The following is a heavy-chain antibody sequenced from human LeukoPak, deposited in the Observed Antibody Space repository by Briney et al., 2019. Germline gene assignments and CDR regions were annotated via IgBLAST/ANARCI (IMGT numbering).Heavy chain of an antibody. Sequence: SVKVSCKASGGTFSSYAISWVRQAPGQGLEWMGGIIPIFGTANYAQKFQGRVTITTDESTSTAYMELSSLRSEDTAVYYCARGRSGYGFWSGYSKAPHFDYWGQGTLVTVSS. CDR2: IIPIFGTA. D-gene: IGHD3-3*01. CDR3: ARGRSGYGFWSGYSKAPHFDY. J-gene: IGHJ4*02. CDR1: GGTFSSYA. V-gene: IGHV1-69*05.